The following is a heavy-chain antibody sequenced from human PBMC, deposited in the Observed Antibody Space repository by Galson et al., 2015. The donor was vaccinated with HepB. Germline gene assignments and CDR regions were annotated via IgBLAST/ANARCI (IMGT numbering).Heavy chain of an antibody. J-gene: IGHJ4*02. CDR2: IHSGGSI. CDR3: ARNPPYCPRTICYAGLAVD. D-gene: IGHD2-21*01. CDR1: GFTVNNNY. V-gene: IGHV3-53*01. Sequence: SLRLSCGASGFTVNNNYMTGVRKAPGKGLEWVSCIHSGGSIFYPDPVKDRFTISRDNSKNTLHLQMNSLRADDTAMYYCARNPPYCPRTICYAGLAVDWGQGTLVIVSP.